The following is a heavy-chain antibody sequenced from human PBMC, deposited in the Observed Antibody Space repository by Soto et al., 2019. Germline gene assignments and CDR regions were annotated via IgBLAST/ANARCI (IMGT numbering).Heavy chain of an antibody. CDR3: SRHRYSYGVYYFDY. CDR1: GYTFTSYG. Sequence: ASVKVSCKASGYTFTSYGVTWGRQAPGQGLEWMGWISAYNGNTNYAQKLQGRVTITTDTSKSTAYLELRSLSSDDTAVYYCSRHRYSYGVYYFDYWGQGTLVTVSS. J-gene: IGHJ4*02. CDR2: ISAYNGNT. D-gene: IGHD5-18*01. V-gene: IGHV1-18*01.